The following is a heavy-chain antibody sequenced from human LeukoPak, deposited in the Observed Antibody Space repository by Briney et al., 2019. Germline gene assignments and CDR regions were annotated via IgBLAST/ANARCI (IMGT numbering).Heavy chain of an antibody. CDR2: IKQDGSEN. CDR3: ARDLSY. J-gene: IGHJ4*02. CDR1: GFTFSSYW. D-gene: IGHD3-16*02. V-gene: IGHV3-7*01. Sequence: PGGSLRLSCAASGFTFSSYWMSWVRRAPGKGLEWVANIKQDGSENYYVDSVKGRFTVSRDNAKSSLYLQMNNLRAEDTALYYCARDLSYWGQGTLVTVSS.